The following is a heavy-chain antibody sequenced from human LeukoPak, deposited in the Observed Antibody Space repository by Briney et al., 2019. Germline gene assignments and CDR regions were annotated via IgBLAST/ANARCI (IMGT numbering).Heavy chain of an antibody. CDR2: INHSGST. J-gene: IGHJ6*02. V-gene: IGHV4-34*01. Sequence: KPSETLSLTCAVYGGSFSGYYWSWIRQPPGKGLEWIGEINHSGSTNYNPSLKSRVTISVDTSKNQFSLKLSSVTAADTAVYYCARGYCSSTSCLRAAVDVWGQGTTVTVSS. D-gene: IGHD2-2*01. CDR3: ARGYCSSTSCLRAAVDV. CDR1: GGSFSGYY.